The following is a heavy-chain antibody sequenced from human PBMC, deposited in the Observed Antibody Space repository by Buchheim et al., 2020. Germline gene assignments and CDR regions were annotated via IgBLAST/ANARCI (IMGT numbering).Heavy chain of an antibody. V-gene: IGHV1-46*01. CDR2: INPSGGST. CDR1: GYTFTSYY. D-gene: IGHD4-11*01. Sequence: QVQLVQSGAEVKKPGASVKVSCKASGYTFTSYYMHWVRQAPGQGLEWMGIINPSGGSTSYAQKFQGRVTMTRDTSPSTVYMELSSLRSEDTAVYYCARKGNSNLSWLSAYYYYGMDVWGQGTT. J-gene: IGHJ6*02. CDR3: ARKGNSNLSWLSAYYYYGMDV.